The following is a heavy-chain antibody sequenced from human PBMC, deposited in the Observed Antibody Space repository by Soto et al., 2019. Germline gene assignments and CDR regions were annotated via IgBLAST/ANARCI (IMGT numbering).Heavy chain of an antibody. V-gene: IGHV1-18*04. CDR2: ISPYNGNT. J-gene: IGHJ6*02. CDR3: AIINHYYDTSGRLDV. Sequence: ASVKVSCKASGYNFSTHGIFWVRQAPGQGLEWMGWISPYNGNTQSEHKFQGRLTLTTDTSTSTVYMELRSLRSDDTAVYYCAIINHYYDTSGRLDVSGHATQVNVSS. D-gene: IGHD3-22*01. CDR1: GYNFSTHG.